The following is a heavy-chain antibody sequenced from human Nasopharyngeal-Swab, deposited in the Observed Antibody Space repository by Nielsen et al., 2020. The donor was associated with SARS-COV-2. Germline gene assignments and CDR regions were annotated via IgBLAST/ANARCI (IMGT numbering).Heavy chain of an antibody. CDR2: IYSGGST. V-gene: IGHV3-53*01. Sequence: GESLKISCAASGFTVSSNYMSWVRQAPGKGLEWVSVIYSGGSTYYADSVKGRFTISRDNSKNTLYLQMNSLRAEDTAVYYRAREGYYYGMDVWGQGTTVTVSS. CDR3: AREGYYYGMDV. J-gene: IGHJ6*02. CDR1: GFTVSSNY.